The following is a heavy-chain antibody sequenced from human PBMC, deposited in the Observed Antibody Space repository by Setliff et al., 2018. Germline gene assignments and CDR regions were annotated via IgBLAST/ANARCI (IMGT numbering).Heavy chain of an antibody. Sequence: PSETLSLTCNVYGGSFDTYYWSWIRQPPGKGLEWFGEINHSGSGDYNPSFKCRVTISVDTSKKQFSLTLTSVTAADTALYYCRQAVVGRDVFDIWGQGTVVTVSS. V-gene: IGHV4-34*01. CDR2: INHSGSG. J-gene: IGHJ3*02. CDR1: GGSFDTYY. D-gene: IGHD1-1*01. CDR3: RQAVVGRDVFDI.